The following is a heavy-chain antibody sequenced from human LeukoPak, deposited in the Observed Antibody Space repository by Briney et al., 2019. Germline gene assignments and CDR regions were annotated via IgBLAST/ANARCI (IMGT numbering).Heavy chain of an antibody. J-gene: IGHJ4*02. CDR3: ARSIAAGGTARFDY. D-gene: IGHD6-13*01. Sequence: GGSLRLSCAASDFIFSSYSMTWVRQAPGKGLEWVSFIRSGSTVTYYADSVKGRFTISRDNAKNSLYLQMNSLRVEDTAVYYCARSIAAGGTARFDYWGQGTLVIVSS. CDR2: IRSGSTVT. V-gene: IGHV3-21*01. CDR1: DFIFSSYS.